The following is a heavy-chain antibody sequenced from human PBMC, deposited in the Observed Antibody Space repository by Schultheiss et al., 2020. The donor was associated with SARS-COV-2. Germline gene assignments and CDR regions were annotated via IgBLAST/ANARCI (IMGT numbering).Heavy chain of an antibody. J-gene: IGHJ5*02. CDR2: ISGSGGST. Sequence: SCAASGFTFSSYAMSWVRQAPGKGLEWVSAISGSGGSTYYADSVKGRFTISRDNSKNTLYLQMNSLRAEDTAVYYCAKDPITIFVDLNWFDPWGQGTLVTVSS. D-gene: IGHD3-3*01. V-gene: IGHV3-23*01. CDR1: GFTFSSYA. CDR3: AKDPITIFVDLNWFDP.